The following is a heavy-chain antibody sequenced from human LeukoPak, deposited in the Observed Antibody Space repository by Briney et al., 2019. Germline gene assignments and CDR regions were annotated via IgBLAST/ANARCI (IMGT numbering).Heavy chain of an antibody. CDR3: ARDRIFDY. Sequence: PSETLSLTCIVSGGSISSYYWSWIRQPPGKGLEWIGYIYYSGSTNYNPSLKSRVTISVDTSKNQFSLKLSSVTAADTAVYYCARDRIFDYWGQGTLVTVSS. CDR1: GGSISSYY. D-gene: IGHD3-10*01. CDR2: IYYSGST. V-gene: IGHV4-59*01. J-gene: IGHJ4*02.